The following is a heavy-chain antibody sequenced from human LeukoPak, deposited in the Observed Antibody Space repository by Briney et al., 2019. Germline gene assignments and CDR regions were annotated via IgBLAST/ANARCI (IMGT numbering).Heavy chain of an antibody. V-gene: IGHV3-30-3*01. CDR2: ISNDGNKK. CDR1: GFTFSAHA. CDR3: ASSRTYHYDNSGPADGY. J-gene: IGHJ4*02. Sequence: GGCLRLSCTASGFTFSAHAMHWVRQAPGKGLEWLAVISNDGNKKFYADSVKGRFTLSRDNFKNTLYLQINSLTPEDTAFYYCASSRTYHYDNSGPADGYWGQGTLVTVSS. D-gene: IGHD3-22*01.